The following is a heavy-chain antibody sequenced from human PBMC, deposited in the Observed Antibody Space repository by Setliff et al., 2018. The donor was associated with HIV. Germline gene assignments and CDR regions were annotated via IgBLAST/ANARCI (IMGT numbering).Heavy chain of an antibody. CDR2: IYYSGTT. Sequence: SETLSLTCNVSGFSFRNSFYNWGWIRQPPGKGLEWIGTIYYSGTTNYNPSLKSRVAISVDTSKNQFSLKLSSVTAADTAVYYCARSHGNYGDSYFDYWGQGTLVTVSS. D-gene: IGHD4-17*01. V-gene: IGHV4-39*07. J-gene: IGHJ4*02. CDR1: GFSFRNSFYN. CDR3: ARSHGNYGDSYFDY.